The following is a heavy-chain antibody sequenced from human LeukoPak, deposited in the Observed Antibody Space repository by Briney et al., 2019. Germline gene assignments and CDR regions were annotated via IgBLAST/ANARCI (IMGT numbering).Heavy chain of an antibody. CDR2: INHSGST. CDR3: ASVRRGFGESSKYYAYYYMGV. D-gene: IGHD3-10*01. J-gene: IGHJ6*03. CDR1: GGSFSGYY. Sequence: SETLSLTCAVYGGSFSGYYWSWIRQPPGKGLEWIGEINHSGSTNYNPSLKSRVTISVDTSRNQFSLKLSSVTAADTAVYYCASVRRGFGESSKYYAYYYMGVWGKGTTVTISS. V-gene: IGHV4-34*01.